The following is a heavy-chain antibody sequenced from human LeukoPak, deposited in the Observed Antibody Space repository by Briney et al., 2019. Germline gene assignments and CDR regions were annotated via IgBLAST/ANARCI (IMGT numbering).Heavy chain of an antibody. Sequence: GGSVRLSCAASGFTFSSYAMSWVRQAPGKGLEWVSGISGSGGSTYYADSVKGRFTISRDNSKNTLYLQMNSLRAEDTAVYYCATTLLRASTYMDVWGKGTTVTVSS. J-gene: IGHJ6*03. CDR2: ISGSGGST. V-gene: IGHV3-23*01. D-gene: IGHD1-1*01. CDR3: ATTLLRASTYMDV. CDR1: GFTFSSYA.